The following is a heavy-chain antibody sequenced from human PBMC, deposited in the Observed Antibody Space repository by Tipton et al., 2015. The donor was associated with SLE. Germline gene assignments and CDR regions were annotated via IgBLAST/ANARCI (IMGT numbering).Heavy chain of an antibody. D-gene: IGHD1-26*01. CDR1: GFTFVDST. V-gene: IGHV3-43*01. J-gene: IGHJ4*02. Sequence: GSLRLSCAASGFTFVDSTMHWVRQAPGKGLEWVSLISWDGGSTYYADSVKGRFTISRDNSKNTLYLQMNSLRAADTAVYYCAKVGGVGANVYFDYWGQGTLVTVSS. CDR3: AKVGGVGANVYFDY. CDR2: ISWDGGST.